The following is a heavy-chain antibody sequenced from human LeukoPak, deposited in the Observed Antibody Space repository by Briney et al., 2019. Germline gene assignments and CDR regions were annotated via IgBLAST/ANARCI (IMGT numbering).Heavy chain of an antibody. V-gene: IGHV3-30*02. D-gene: IGHD1-26*01. Sequence: PPGGSPGLSCAAAGFTFRSYGMPRGRPAPGKGLGGVAFIRYDGSNKYYADSVKGRFTISRDNSKNTLYLQMNSLRAEDTAVYYCAKFYGVPIVLWGQGTLVTVSS. J-gene: IGHJ4*02. CDR1: GFTFRSYG. CDR3: AKFYGVPIVL. CDR2: IRYDGSNK.